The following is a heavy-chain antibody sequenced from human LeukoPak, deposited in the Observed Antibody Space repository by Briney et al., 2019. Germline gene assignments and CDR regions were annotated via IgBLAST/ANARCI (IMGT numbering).Heavy chain of an antibody. CDR1: GGSISSSSYY. D-gene: IGHD3-22*01. CDR3: ASRITMIVVVITDEAEDYFDY. CDR2: IYYSGST. V-gene: IGHV4-39*01. J-gene: IGHJ4*02. Sequence: PSETLSLTCTVSGGSISSSSYYWGWIRQPPGKGLEWIGCIYYSGSTYYNPSLKSRVTISVDTSKNQFSLKLSSVTAADTAVYYCASRITMIVVVITDEAEDYFDYWGQGTLVTVSS.